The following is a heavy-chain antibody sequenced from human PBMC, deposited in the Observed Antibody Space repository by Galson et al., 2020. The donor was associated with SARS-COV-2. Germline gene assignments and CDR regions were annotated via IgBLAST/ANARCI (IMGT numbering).Heavy chain of an antibody. D-gene: IGHD3-10*01. CDR3: ARDTPMWYYYGSGSYYNPTAHDY. CDR2: IKHDGSEK. Sequence: GGSLRLSCAASGFTFSSYWMSWVRQAPGKGLEWVANIKHDGSEKYYVDSLKGRFTISRDNAKNSLYLQMNSLRAEDTAVYYCARDTPMWYYYGSGSYYNPTAHDYWGQGTLVTVSS. V-gene: IGHV3-7*01. CDR1: GFTFSSYW. J-gene: IGHJ4*02.